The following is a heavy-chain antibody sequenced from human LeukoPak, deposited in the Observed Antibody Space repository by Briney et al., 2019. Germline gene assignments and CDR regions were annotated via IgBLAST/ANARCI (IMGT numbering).Heavy chain of an antibody. V-gene: IGHV4-59*08. CDR1: GGSISGYY. Sequence: SETLSLTCTVSGGSISGYYWSWIRQSPGKGLEWIAYIYYSGSTNYNPPLKSRVTISVDTSKNQFSLKLSSVTAADAAVYYCARHLTGTRSLDYWGQGTLVTVSS. J-gene: IGHJ4*02. D-gene: IGHD1-14*01. CDR2: IYYSGST. CDR3: ARHLTGTRSLDY.